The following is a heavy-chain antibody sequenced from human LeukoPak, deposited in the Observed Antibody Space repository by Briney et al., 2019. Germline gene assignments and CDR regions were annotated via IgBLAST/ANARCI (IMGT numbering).Heavy chain of an antibody. D-gene: IGHD4-17*01. CDR1: GFPFNSYT. CDR3: ARGGRAYGDYAY. V-gene: IGHV3-21*01. CDR2: ISSGSSFI. Sequence: GGSLRLSCVASGFPFNSYTMNWVRQAPGKGLEWVSSISSGSSFIYCADSVKGRFTISRDNAENSLFLQMNSLRAEDTAMYYCARGGRAYGDYAYWGQGILVTVSS. J-gene: IGHJ4*02.